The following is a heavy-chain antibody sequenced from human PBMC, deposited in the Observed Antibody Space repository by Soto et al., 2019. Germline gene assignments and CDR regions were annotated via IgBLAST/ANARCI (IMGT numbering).Heavy chain of an antibody. CDR3: ASTYYDILTGSTSYYYYGMDV. D-gene: IGHD3-9*01. V-gene: IGHV1-69*06. Sequence: SVKVSCKASGGTFSSYATSWVRQAPGQELEWMGGIIPIFGTANYAQKFQGRVTITADKSTSTAYMELSSLRSEDTAVYYCASTYYDILTGSTSYYYYGMDVWGQGTTVTVSS. CDR2: IIPIFGTA. CDR1: GGTFSSYA. J-gene: IGHJ6*02.